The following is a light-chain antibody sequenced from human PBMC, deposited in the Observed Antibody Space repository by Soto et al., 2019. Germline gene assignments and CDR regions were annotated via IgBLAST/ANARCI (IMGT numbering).Light chain of an antibody. CDR3: ETWDSNTHV. Sequence: QPVLTQSSSASASLGSSVKLTCTLSSGHSSYIIAWHQQQPGKAPRYLMKLEGSGSYNKGSGVPDRFSGSSSGADCYLTIANLQFEDEADYYCETWDSNTHVFGTGTKLTVL. V-gene: IGLV4-60*02. J-gene: IGLJ1*01. CDR1: SGHSSYI. CDR2: LEGSGSY.